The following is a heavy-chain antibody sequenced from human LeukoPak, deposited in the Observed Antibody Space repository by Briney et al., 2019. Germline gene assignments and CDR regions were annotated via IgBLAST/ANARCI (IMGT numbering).Heavy chain of an antibody. D-gene: IGHD3-22*01. V-gene: IGHV3-23*01. CDR2: ITGSDIRT. CDR3: AKPPPYYYDSSGYYYHFDY. CDR1: GFTFSINA. J-gene: IGHJ4*02. Sequence: GGSLRLSCAASGFTFSINAMSWVRQAPGKGLEWVSGITGSDIRTYYADSVKGRFTISRDNSKNTLYLQMNSLRAEDTAVYYCAKPPPYYYDSSGYYYHFDYWGQGTLVTVSS.